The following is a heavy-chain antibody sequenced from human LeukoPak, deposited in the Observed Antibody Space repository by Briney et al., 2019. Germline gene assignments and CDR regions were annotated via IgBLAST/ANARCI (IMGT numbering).Heavy chain of an antibody. CDR1: GGSFSGYY. V-gene: IGHV4-34*01. Sequence: TSETLSLTCAVYGGSFSGYYWSWIRQPPGKGLEWIGEINHSGSTNYNPSLKSRVTISVDTSKNQFSLKLSSVTAADTAVYYCARRFRPHISHYYGSGSYYNQYYYYYMDVWGKGTTVTVSS. J-gene: IGHJ6*03. CDR2: INHSGST. D-gene: IGHD3-10*01. CDR3: ARRFRPHISHYYGSGSYYNQYYYYYMDV.